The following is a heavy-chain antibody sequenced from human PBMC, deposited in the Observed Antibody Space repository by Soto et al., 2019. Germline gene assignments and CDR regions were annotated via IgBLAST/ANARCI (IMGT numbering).Heavy chain of an antibody. D-gene: IGHD2-15*01. CDR3: ATPHCSGGSCYSSYYYGMDV. CDR1: GFTFTSSA. J-gene: IGHJ6*02. V-gene: IGHV1-58*01. CDR2: IVVGSGNT. Sequence: SVKVSCKASGFTFTSSAVQWVRQARGQRLEWIGWIVVGSGNTNYAQKFQERVTITRDMSTSTAYMELSSLRSEDTAVYYCATPHCSGGSCYSSYYYGMDVWGQGTTVTVSS.